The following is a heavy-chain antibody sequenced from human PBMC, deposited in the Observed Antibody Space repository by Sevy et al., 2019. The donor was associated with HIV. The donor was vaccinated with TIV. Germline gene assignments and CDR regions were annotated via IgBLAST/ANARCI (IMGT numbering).Heavy chain of an antibody. CDR3: VKNRPPGGSLFSRNAMDV. CDR1: GFTFSTYG. V-gene: IGHV3-30*18. D-gene: IGHD3-16*01. CDR2: ISYDGNYR. Sequence: GGSLRLSCAASGFTFSTYGMHWVRQAPGKGLEWVAVISYDGNYRHYADSVRGRFSMSRDNSKNTMYLQMNGLSIEDTAVYYCVKNRPPGGSLFSRNAMDVWGRGTTVTVSS. J-gene: IGHJ6*02.